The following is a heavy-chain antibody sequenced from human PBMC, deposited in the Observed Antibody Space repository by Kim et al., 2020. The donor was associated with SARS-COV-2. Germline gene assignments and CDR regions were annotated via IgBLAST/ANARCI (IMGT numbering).Heavy chain of an antibody. CDR2: ISWNSGSI. V-gene: IGHV3-9*01. J-gene: IGHJ4*02. Sequence: SLRLSCAASGFTFDDYAMHWVRQAPGKGLEWVSGISWNSGSIGYADSVKGRFTISRDNAKNSLYLQMNSLRAEDTALYYCAKSHSTYYDFWSGYFTPNYFDYWGQGTLVTVSS. D-gene: IGHD3-3*01. CDR3: AKSHSTYYDFWSGYFTPNYFDY. CDR1: GFTFDDYA.